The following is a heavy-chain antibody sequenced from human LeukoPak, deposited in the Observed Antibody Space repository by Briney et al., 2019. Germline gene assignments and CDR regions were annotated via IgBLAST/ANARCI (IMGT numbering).Heavy chain of an antibody. D-gene: IGHD3-22*01. CDR1: GFTFSSYA. CDR2: ISGSGGST. Sequence: PGGSLRLSCAASGFTFSSYATTWVRQAPGKGLEWVSAISGSGGSTYYADSVKGRISISRDNSKNTLFLQMNSLRAEDTAVYYCAKGLSYYYDTSGYPYDAFDIWGQGTMVTVSS. J-gene: IGHJ3*02. V-gene: IGHV3-23*01. CDR3: AKGLSYYYDTSGYPYDAFDI.